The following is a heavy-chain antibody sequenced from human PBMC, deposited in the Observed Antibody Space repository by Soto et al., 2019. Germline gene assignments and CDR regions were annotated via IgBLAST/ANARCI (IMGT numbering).Heavy chain of an antibody. J-gene: IGHJ5*02. CDR2: IKQDGSEK. V-gene: IGHV3-7*01. D-gene: IGHD2-2*01. CDR1: GFTFSSYW. CDR3: ARVIVVVPAAISDWFDP. Sequence: LRLSCAASGFTFSSYWMSWVRQAPGKGLEWVANIKQDGSEKYYVDSVKGRFTISRDNAKNSLYLQMNSLRAEDTAVYYCARVIVVVPAAISDWFDPWGQGTLVTVSS.